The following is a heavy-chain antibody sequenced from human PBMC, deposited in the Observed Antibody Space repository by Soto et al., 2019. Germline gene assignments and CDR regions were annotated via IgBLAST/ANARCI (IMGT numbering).Heavy chain of an antibody. CDR3: AREGTTVDSYYYYGMDV. Sequence: QVQLQESGPGLVKPSETLSLTCTVSGGSISSYYWSWIRQPPGKGLEWIGYIYYSGSTNYNPSLKSRATTSVDTSKNQFCLKPSSVTSADTAVYYCAREGTTVDSYYYYGMDVWGQGTTVTVSS. CDR1: GGSISSYY. J-gene: IGHJ6*02. CDR2: IYYSGST. D-gene: IGHD2-2*01. V-gene: IGHV4-59*01.